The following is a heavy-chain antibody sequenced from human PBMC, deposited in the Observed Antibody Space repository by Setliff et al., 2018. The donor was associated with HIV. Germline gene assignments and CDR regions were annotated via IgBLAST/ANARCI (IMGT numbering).Heavy chain of an antibody. CDR3: ARARRSSMVRGTYFDY. J-gene: IGHJ4*02. CDR2: IIPIFGTA. V-gene: IGHV1-69*01. D-gene: IGHD3-10*01. CDR1: GGTFSSYA. Sequence: KVSSKASGGTFSSYAISWVRQAPGQGLEWMGGIIPIFGTANYAQKFQGRVTITADESTSTAYMELSSLRSEDTAVYYCARARRSSMVRGTYFDYWGQGTLVTVSS.